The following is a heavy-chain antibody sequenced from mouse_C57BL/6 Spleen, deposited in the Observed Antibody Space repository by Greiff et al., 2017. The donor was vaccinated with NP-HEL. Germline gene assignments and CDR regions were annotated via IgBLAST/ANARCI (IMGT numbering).Heavy chain of an antibody. CDR1: GYSFTGYY. Sequence: EVQLQQSGPELVKPGASVKISCKASGYSFTGYYMNWVKQSPEKSLEWIGEINPSTGGTTYNQKFKAKATLTVDKSSSTAYMQLKSLTSEDSAVYYCARRTGTPYYLDYWGQGTTLTVSS. J-gene: IGHJ2*01. CDR2: INPSTGGT. D-gene: IGHD4-1*01. CDR3: ARRTGTPYYLDY. V-gene: IGHV1-42*01.